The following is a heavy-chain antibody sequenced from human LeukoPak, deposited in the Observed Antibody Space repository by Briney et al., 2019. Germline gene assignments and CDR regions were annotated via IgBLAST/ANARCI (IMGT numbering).Heavy chain of an antibody. J-gene: IGHJ4*02. D-gene: IGHD5-12*01. Sequence: PSETLSLTCTVSGGSISSYYWSWIRQPAGKGLKWIGRIYTSGSTNYNPSLKSRVTISVDNSKNQFSLKLSSVTAADAAVYYCARGLGNYGYWGQGTLVTVS. CDR1: GGSISSYY. CDR2: IYTSGST. V-gene: IGHV4-4*07. CDR3: ARGLGNYGY.